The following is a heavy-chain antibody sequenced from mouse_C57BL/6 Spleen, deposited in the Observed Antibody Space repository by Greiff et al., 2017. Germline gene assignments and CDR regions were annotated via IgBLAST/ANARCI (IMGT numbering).Heavy chain of an antibody. CDR2: IDPNSGGT. V-gene: IGHV1-72*01. Sequence: QVQLQQPGAELVKPGASVKLSCKASGYTFTSYWMHWVKQRPGRGLEWIGRIDPNSGGTKYNEKFKSKATLTVDKPSSTAYMQLISLTSEDSAVYYCARGDYDLYYAMDYWGQGTSVTVSS. J-gene: IGHJ4*01. CDR3: ARGDYDLYYAMDY. D-gene: IGHD2-4*01. CDR1: GYTFTSYW.